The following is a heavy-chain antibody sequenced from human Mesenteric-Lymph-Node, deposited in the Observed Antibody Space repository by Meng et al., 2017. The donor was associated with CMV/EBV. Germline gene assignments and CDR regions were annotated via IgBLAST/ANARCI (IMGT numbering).Heavy chain of an antibody. Sequence: LSLTCAASGFTFRSYWMSWVRQAPGKGLEWVANIKQDEHEKYYVDSVKGRFTISRDNAKNSLYLQMNSLRADDTAVYYCASRGYSGYYFDAWGQGTLVTVSS. CDR2: IKQDEHEK. CDR1: GFTFRSYW. D-gene: IGHD5-12*01. J-gene: IGHJ5*02. CDR3: ASRGYSGYYFDA. V-gene: IGHV3-7*01.